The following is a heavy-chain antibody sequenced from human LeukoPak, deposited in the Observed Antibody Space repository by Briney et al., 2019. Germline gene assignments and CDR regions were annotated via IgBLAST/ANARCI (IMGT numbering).Heavy chain of an antibody. CDR3: AKGSSGWDFDY. J-gene: IGHJ4*02. V-gene: IGHV3-30*18. Sequence: PGRSLRLSCAASGFTFSSYGMHWVRQAPGEGLEWVAVISYDGSNKYYADSVKGRFTISRDNSKNTLYLQMNSLRAEDTAVYYCAKGSSGWDFDYWGQGTLVTVSS. CDR2: ISYDGSNK. CDR1: GFTFSSYG. D-gene: IGHD6-19*01.